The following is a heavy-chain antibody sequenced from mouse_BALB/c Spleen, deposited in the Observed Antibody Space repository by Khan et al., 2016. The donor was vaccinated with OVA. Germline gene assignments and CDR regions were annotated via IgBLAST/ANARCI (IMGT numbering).Heavy chain of an antibody. D-gene: IGHD2-1*01. J-gene: IGHJ3*01. CDR3: ATSGYGNPFAY. CDR2: INPSNGDT. Sequence: QVQLQQPGAELVKPGASVKISCKATGYTFTSFYMYWVKQRPGQGLEWIGGINPSNGDTHFYEKFKSKATLTVDKSSTTAYMQFSSLTSEDSAVSYCATSGYGNPFAYWGQGTLVTVSA. CDR1: GYTFTSFY. V-gene: IGHV1S81*02.